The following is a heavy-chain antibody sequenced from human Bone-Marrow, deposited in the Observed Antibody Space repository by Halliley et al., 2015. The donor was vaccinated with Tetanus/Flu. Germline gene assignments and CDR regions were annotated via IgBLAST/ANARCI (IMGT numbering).Heavy chain of an antibody. V-gene: IGHV4-59*01. Sequence: EGFGYISYGGSINYNPSLKSRVPILGDTSKNQFSLNLISVTAADTAVYYWAGFGHYYYYGMDVWGQGTTVTVSS. J-gene: IGHJ6*02. D-gene: IGHD3-3*01. CDR3: AGFGHYYYYGMDV. CDR2: ISYGGSI.